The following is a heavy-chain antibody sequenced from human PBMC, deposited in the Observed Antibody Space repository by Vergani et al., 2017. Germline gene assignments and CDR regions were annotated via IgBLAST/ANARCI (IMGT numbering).Heavy chain of an antibody. CDR2: INPSGGHT. Sequence: QVQVVQSGAEVKKSGASVKVSCKTSGYTFSNYYMHWVRQAPGQGLEWMGIINPSGGHTNYPQKFQGRVTMTRDTSTSTVYMELSSLRSEDTAIYYCARGDYGILTGYGYWGQGTLVTVSA. D-gene: IGHD3-9*01. CDR3: ARGDYGILTGYGY. J-gene: IGHJ4*02. V-gene: IGHV1-46*03. CDR1: GYTFSNYY.